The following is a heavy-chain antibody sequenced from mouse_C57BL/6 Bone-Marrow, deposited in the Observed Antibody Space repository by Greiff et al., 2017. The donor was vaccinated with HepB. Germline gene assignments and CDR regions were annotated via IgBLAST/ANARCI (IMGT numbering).Heavy chain of an antibody. CDR2: IDPENGDT. Sequence: VQLQQSGAELVRPGASVKLSCTASGFNIKDDYMHWVKQRPEQGLEWIGWIDPENGDTEYASKFQGKATITADTSSNTAYLQLSSLTSEDTAVYYCTADYRSSFYFDYWGQGTTLTVSS. J-gene: IGHJ2*01. V-gene: IGHV14-4*01. D-gene: IGHD1-1*01. CDR1: GFNIKDDY. CDR3: TADYRSSFYFDY.